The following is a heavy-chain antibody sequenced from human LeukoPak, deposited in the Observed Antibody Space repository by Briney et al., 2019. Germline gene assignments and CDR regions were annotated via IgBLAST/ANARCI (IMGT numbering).Heavy chain of an antibody. V-gene: IGHV1-18*01. CDR2: ISAYNGNT. CDR1: GYTFTSYG. J-gene: IGHJ6*02. D-gene: IGHD2-2*01. Sequence: ASVKVSCKASGYTFTSYGISWVRQAPGQGLEWMGWISAYNGNTNYAQKLQGRVTMTTDTSTSTAYMELRSLRSDDTAVYYCARGRGINCSSTSCKYYYYGMDVWGQGTTVTVSS. CDR3: ARGRGINCSSTSCKYYYYGMDV.